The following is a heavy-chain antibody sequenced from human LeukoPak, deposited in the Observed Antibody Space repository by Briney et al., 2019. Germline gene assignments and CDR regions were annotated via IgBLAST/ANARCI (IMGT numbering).Heavy chain of an antibody. J-gene: IGHJ4*02. CDR1: GFTFSSYS. Sequence: PGGSLRLSCAASGFTFSSYSMNWVRQAPGKGLEWVSSISSSSSYIYYADSVKGRFTISRDNAKNSLYLQMNSLRAEDTAVYYRARDHPYSSGWTTLDYWGQGTLVTVSS. D-gene: IGHD6-19*01. V-gene: IGHV3-21*01. CDR2: ISSSSSYI. CDR3: ARDHPYSSGWTTLDY.